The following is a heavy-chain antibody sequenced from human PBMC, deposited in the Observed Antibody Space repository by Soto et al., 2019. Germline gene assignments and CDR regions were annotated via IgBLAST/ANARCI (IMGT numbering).Heavy chain of an antibody. D-gene: IGHD3-22*01. CDR3: VRLDSSGSGWFYS. V-gene: IGHV4-31*10. J-gene: IGHJ5*01. Sequence: TLCLTCFVSGDSISAGGYYWSWIRHHPGKGLEWIGSFYSSGSIIYNPSLRSRVSISGDTSSNQFSMSLTSVTAADTARDYRVRLDSSGSGWFYSWGQGT. CDR2: FYSSGSI. CDR1: GDSISAGGYY.